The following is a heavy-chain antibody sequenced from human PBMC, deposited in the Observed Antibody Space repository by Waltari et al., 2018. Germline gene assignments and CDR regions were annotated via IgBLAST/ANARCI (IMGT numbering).Heavy chain of an antibody. D-gene: IGHD3-9*01. Sequence: QGQLVESGGGVVQPGGSLRLSCSASGFTFSTHAFHWVRQAPGKGLEWVAVISDDGTKSSFAASVKGRFTLSRDNSKNTLYLQMKTLRPEDTAMYYCARDVVFRYFDWSAFDIWGQGTMVTVSS. CDR3: ARDVVFRYFDWSAFDI. CDR2: ISDDGTKS. J-gene: IGHJ3*02. V-gene: IGHV3-30*01. CDR1: GFTFSTHA.